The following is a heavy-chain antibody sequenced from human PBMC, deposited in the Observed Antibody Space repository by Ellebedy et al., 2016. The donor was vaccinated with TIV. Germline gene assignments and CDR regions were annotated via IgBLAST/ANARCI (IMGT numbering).Heavy chain of an antibody. D-gene: IGHD5-12*01. CDR1: GYPFTTYS. CDR3: ARDMVQGMVARYLWFDY. CDR2: ISPYTGNT. J-gene: IGHJ4*02. Sequence: ASVKVSCKASGYPFTTYSISWVRQAPGQGPEWMGWISPYTGNTNYARKVQGRVTVTTDTSTNTAYMELRSLRSDDTAVYYCARDMVQGMVARYLWFDYWGQGTLVTVSS. V-gene: IGHV1-18*04.